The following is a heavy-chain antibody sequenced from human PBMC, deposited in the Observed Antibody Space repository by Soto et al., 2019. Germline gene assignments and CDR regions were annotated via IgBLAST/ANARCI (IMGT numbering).Heavy chain of an antibody. D-gene: IGHD3-10*01. CDR3: ARDRVPLWFGENGPNCYYHYGMDF. CDR2: IKQDGSEK. V-gene: IGHV3-7*03. J-gene: IGHJ6*02. CDR1: GFTFSSYW. Sequence: PGGSLRLSCAASGFTFSSYWMSWVRQAPGKGLEWVANIKQDGSEKYYVDSVKGRFTISRDNAKNSLYLQMNSLRAEDTAVYYCARDRVPLWFGENGPNCYYHYGMDFWCQGTTVTVSS.